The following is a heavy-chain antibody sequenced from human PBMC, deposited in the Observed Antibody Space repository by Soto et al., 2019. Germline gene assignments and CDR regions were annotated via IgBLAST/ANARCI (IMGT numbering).Heavy chain of an antibody. Sequence: QVQLQQWGAGLLKPSETLSLTCAVHGGSFSGYIWTWIRQPPGKGLQWIGQINHSGSAYYNPSFKIRVTISLYTSNDQFALELSSVTAADTAVYYCARGLITGSAYSRGWYDFDYWGQGNLVTVSS. CDR3: ARGLITGSAYSRGWYDFDY. D-gene: IGHD1-26*01. CDR1: GGSFSGYI. J-gene: IGHJ4*02. V-gene: IGHV4-34*01. CDR2: INHSGSA.